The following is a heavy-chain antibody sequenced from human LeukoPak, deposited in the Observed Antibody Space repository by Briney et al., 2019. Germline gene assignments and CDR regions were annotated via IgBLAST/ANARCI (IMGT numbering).Heavy chain of an antibody. CDR3: AKVRGDCLCAFDI. CDR1: GFTFSSYA. CDR2: ISGSGGST. J-gene: IGHJ3*02. V-gene: IGHV3-23*01. Sequence: GGSLRLSCAASGFTFSSYAMSWVRQAPGKGLEWVSAISGSGGSTYYADSVKGRFTISRDNSKNALYLQMNSLRAEDTAVYYCAKVRGDCLCAFDIWGQGTMVTVSS. D-gene: IGHD2-21*02.